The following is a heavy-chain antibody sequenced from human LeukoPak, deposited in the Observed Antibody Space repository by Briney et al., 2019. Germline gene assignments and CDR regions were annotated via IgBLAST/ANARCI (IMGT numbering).Heavy chain of an antibody. Sequence: ASVKVSCKASGYTFTSYGISWARQAPGQGLEWMGGIIPIFGTANYAQKFQGRVTITADESTSTAYMELSSLRSEDTAVYYCAILREYCGGDCSTHYFDYWGQGTLVTVSS. D-gene: IGHD2-21*02. CDR1: GYTFTSYG. V-gene: IGHV1-69*13. CDR3: AILREYCGGDCSTHYFDY. CDR2: IIPIFGTA. J-gene: IGHJ4*02.